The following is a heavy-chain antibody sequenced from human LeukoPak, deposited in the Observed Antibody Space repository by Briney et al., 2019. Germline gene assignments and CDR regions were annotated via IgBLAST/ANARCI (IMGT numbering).Heavy chain of an antibody. CDR2: INAFGAST. Sequence: GGSLRLSCAASGFTFSGYAMSWVRQAPGKGLEWVSSINAFGASTYYADSVKGRFTISRDNAKNSLYLQMSSLRAEDTAVYYCAKWAYSGGWFYDYWGQGTLVTVSS. CDR1: GFTFSGYA. J-gene: IGHJ4*02. D-gene: IGHD6-19*01. V-gene: IGHV3-23*01. CDR3: AKWAYSGGWFYDY.